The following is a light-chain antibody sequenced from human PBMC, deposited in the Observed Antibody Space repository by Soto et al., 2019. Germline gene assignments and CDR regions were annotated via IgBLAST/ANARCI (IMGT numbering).Light chain of an antibody. Sequence: DIQMTQSPPTLSASVGDRVTITCRASQGISRWLAWYQQKPGKAPKLLIYKASNLQSGVPSRFSGSASGTEFTLTITSLQTDDFATYYCQQYNSYPWTFGQGTKVEI. CDR2: KAS. CDR1: QGISRW. J-gene: IGKJ1*01. V-gene: IGKV1-5*03. CDR3: QQYNSYPWT.